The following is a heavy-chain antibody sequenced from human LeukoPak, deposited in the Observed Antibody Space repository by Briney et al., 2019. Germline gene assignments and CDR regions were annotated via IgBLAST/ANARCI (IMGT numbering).Heavy chain of an antibody. CDR2: INHSGST. Sequence: SETLSLTCAVYGGSFSGYYWSWIRQPPGKGLEWIGEINHSGSTNYNPSLKSRVTISVDTSKNQFSLNLSSVTAADTAVYYCARDRGYGDYLNYFDYWGQGTLVTVSS. D-gene: IGHD4-17*01. J-gene: IGHJ4*02. CDR3: ARDRGYGDYLNYFDY. V-gene: IGHV4-34*01. CDR1: GGSFSGYY.